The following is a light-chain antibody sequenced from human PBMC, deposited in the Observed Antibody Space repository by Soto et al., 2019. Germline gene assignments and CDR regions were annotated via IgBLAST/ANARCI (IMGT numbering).Light chain of an antibody. Sequence: DIVMTQSPDSLAVSLGEGATINCKSSQSVLYSSNNKNYLAWYQQKPGQPPKLLIYWASTRESGVPDRFSGSGSRTDFTLTISSLQAEDVAVYYCQQYYSTPFTFGPGTKVDIK. V-gene: IGKV4-1*01. CDR3: QQYYSTPFT. CDR2: WAS. CDR1: QSVLYSSNNKNY. J-gene: IGKJ3*01.